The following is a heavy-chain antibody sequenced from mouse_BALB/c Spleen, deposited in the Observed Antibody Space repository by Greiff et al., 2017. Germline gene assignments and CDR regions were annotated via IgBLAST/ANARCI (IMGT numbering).Heavy chain of an antibody. CDR2: ISSGGSYT. J-gene: IGHJ1*01. D-gene: IGHD2-1*01. V-gene: IGHV5-9-3*01. Sequence: EVQVVESGGGLVKPGGSLKLSCAASGFTFSSYAMSWVRQTPEKRLEWVATISSGGSYTYYPDSVKGRFTISRDNAKNTLYLQMSSLRSEDTAMYYCARHPYGNYVGGYFDVWGAGTTVTVSS. CDR1: GFTFSSYA. CDR3: ARHPYGNYVGGYFDV.